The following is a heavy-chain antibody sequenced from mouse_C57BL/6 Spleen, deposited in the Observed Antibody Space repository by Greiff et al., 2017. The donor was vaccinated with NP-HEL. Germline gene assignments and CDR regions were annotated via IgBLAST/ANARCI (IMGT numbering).Heavy chain of an antibody. CDR3: ARPSTVVATDYAMDY. V-gene: IGHV1-81*01. CDR1: GYTFTSYG. J-gene: IGHJ4*01. Sequence: VMLVESGAELARPGASVKLSCKASGYTFTSYGISWVKQRTGQGLEWIGEIYPRSGNTYYNEKFKGKATLTADKSSSTAYMELRSLTSEDSAVYFCARPSTVVATDYAMDYWGQGTSVTVSS. CDR2: IYPRSGNT. D-gene: IGHD1-1*01.